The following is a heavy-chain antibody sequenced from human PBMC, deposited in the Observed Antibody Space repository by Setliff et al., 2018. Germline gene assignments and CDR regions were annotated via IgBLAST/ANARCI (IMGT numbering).Heavy chain of an antibody. J-gene: IGHJ4*02. D-gene: IGHD4-17*01. CDR1: GFTFDDYA. Sequence: SLRLSCAASGFTFDDYALHGARQAPGKGRVWVSGIGWNSGSIGYADSVKCRFTISRDNAKNSMYLEMNSLRAEDTAFYYCARAVVGYGDLYYFDCWGQGTLVTVSS. CDR2: IGWNSGSI. V-gene: IGHV3-9*01. CDR3: ARAVVGYGDLYYFDC.